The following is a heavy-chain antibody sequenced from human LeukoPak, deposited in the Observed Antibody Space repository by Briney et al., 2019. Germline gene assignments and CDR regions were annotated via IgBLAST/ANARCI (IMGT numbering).Heavy chain of an antibody. D-gene: IGHD3-16*01. J-gene: IGHJ4*02. Sequence: ASVTVSCKASGGTFSSYAISWVRQAPGQGLEWMGRTIPIFGIANYAQRFQGRVTITADKSTSTAYMELSSLRSEDTAVYYCATPSGGSRRYFDYWGQGTLVTVSS. V-gene: IGHV1-69*04. CDR3: ATPSGGSRRYFDY. CDR2: TIPIFGIA. CDR1: GGTFSSYA.